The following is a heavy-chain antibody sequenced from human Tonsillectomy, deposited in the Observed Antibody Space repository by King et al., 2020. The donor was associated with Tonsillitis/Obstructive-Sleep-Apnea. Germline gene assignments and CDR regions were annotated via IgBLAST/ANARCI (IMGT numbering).Heavy chain of an antibody. D-gene: IGHD4-23*01. CDR2: ISYDGSNK. J-gene: IGHJ4*02. V-gene: IGHV3-30*04. Sequence: VQLVESGGGVVQPERSLRLSCAASGFTFSSYAMHWVRQAPGKGLEWVAVISYDGSNKYYTDSVKGRFTISRDNSKNTLYLQINSLRAEDTAVYYCARGGDYGGNFIVDYWGQGTLVTVSS. CDR3: ARGGDYGGNFIVDY. CDR1: GFTFSSYA.